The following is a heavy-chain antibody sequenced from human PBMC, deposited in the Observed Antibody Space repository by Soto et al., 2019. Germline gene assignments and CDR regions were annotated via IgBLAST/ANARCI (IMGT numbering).Heavy chain of an antibody. CDR3: GRGRSGEIVVFK. J-gene: IGHJ4*02. V-gene: IGHV1-2*06. D-gene: IGHD2-15*01. CDR1: GYTFTGHY. Sequence: QVQLVQSGAEVEESGASVKVSCKTSGYTFTGHYIYWVRQAPGQSPEWVGQIGPKNGHPRYAQKFQGKITITKETSITTVYMELTNLSPDDTAVYYCGRGRSGEIVVFKWGQGTLVTVHS. CDR2: IGPKNGHP.